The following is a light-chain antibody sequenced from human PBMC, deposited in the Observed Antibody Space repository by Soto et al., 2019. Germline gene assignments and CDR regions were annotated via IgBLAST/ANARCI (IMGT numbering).Light chain of an antibody. CDR3: QQYNSWPPLT. J-gene: IGKJ4*01. CDR2: GAS. CDR1: QSVSSN. V-gene: IGKV3-15*01. Sequence: EIVMAQSPATLSVSPGERATLSCRASQSVSSNLAWYQQKPGQASRLLIYGASTRATGIPARFSGSGSGTEFTLTISSLQSEDFAVYYCQQYNSWPPLTFGGGNKVEIK.